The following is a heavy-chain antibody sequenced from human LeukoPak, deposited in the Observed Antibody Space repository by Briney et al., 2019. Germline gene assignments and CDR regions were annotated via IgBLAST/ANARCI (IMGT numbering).Heavy chain of an antibody. CDR1: GFTFSSFS. V-gene: IGHV3-21*01. CDR3: ARVMVGERYFDY. J-gene: IGHJ4*02. D-gene: IGHD1-26*01. Sequence: KTGGSLRLSCAASGFTFSSFSMNWVRQAPGKGLEWVSSISSSSSYIYYADSLKGRFTVSRDNAKNSLYLQMNSLRAEDTAMYYCARVMVGERYFDYWGQGTLVTVSS. CDR2: ISSSSSYI.